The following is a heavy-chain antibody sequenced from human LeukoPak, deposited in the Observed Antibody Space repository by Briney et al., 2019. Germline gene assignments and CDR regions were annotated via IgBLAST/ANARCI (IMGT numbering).Heavy chain of an antibody. Sequence: SETLSLTCTVSGGSISSYYWSWMRQPPGKGLEWIGYIYYSGSTNYNPSLKSRVTISVDTSKNQFSLKLSSVTAADTAVYYCARCIGFGELWENWFDPWGQGTLVTVSS. CDR2: IYYSGST. J-gene: IGHJ5*02. D-gene: IGHD3-10*01. CDR1: GGSISSYY. CDR3: ARCIGFGELWENWFDP. V-gene: IGHV4-59*08.